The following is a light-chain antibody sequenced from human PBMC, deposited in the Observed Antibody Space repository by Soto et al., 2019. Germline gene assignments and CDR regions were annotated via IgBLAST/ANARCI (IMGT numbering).Light chain of an antibody. CDR2: ETS. J-gene: IGKJ5*01. CDR1: QSVSSY. V-gene: IGKV3-11*01. CDR3: QHRTNCPPTIT. Sequence: VWVESGASLALGPGRRTTISWRAIQSVSSYLAWYQQKPGQAPRLLISETSNRATGIPARFSGSGAGTDFTLTISSLDPEDFAVAYSQHRTNCPPTITFGRGTRLEIK.